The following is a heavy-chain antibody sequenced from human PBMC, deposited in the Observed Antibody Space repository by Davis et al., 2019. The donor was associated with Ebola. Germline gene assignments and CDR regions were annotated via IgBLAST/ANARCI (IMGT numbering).Heavy chain of an antibody. CDR3: CRYSGTYRDY. J-gene: IGHJ4*02. V-gene: IGHV3-30-3*01. CDR2: ISYDGSNK. Sequence: GGSLRLSCAASGFTFSSYAMHWVRQAPGKGLEWVAVISYDGSNKYYADSVKGRFTVSRDNAKNSLYLQMNSLRAEDTAVYYCCRYSGTYRDYWGQGTLVTVSS. CDR1: GFTFSSYA. D-gene: IGHD1-26*01.